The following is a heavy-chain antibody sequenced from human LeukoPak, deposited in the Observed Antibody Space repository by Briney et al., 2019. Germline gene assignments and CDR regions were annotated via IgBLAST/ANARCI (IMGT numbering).Heavy chain of an antibody. CDR1: GFTFSSYW. Sequence: PGGSLRLSCAASGFTFSSYWMSWVRQAPGKGLEWVANIKQDGSEKYYVDSVKGRFTISRDNAKNSLYLQMNSLRAEDTAVYYCVRGTYSSGWGRNYYYGMDVWSQGTTVTVSS. CDR3: VRGTYSSGWGRNYYYGMDV. J-gene: IGHJ6*02. V-gene: IGHV3-7*01. D-gene: IGHD6-19*01. CDR2: IKQDGSEK.